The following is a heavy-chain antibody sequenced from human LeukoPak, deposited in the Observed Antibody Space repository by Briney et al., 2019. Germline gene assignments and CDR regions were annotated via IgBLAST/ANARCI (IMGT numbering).Heavy chain of an antibody. J-gene: IGHJ3*02. CDR1: GFTFDDYG. V-gene: IGHV3-23*01. D-gene: IGHD6-13*01. CDR2: ISGSGGST. Sequence: GGSLRLSCAASGFTFDDYGMSWVRQAPGKGLEWVSAISGSGGSTYYADSVKGRFTISRDNSKNTLYLQMNSLRAEDTAVYYCAKGYSSSWYRPDAFDIWGQGTMVTVSS. CDR3: AKGYSSSWYRPDAFDI.